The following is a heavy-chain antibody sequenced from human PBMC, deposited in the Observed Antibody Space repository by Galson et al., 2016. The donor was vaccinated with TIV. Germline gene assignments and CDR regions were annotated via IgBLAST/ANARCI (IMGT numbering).Heavy chain of an antibody. D-gene: IGHD3-16*01. Sequence: SLRLSCAASESTFSNFWMHWVRQSPGKRMVWVSVINSDGSTTAYADSVKGRFTISRDNAKNTLYLQMNSLRAEDTGVYYCTRSWPHDRPIWGQGTTVTVSS. CDR1: ESTFSNFW. V-gene: IGHV3-74*01. CDR2: INSDGSTT. CDR3: TRSWPHDRPI. J-gene: IGHJ3*02.